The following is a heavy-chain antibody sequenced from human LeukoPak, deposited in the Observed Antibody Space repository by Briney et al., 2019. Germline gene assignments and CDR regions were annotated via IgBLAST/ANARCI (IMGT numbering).Heavy chain of an antibody. Sequence: SGPALVKPTQTLTLTCTFSGFSLSDRSMPLSWIRLPPGKALEWLGRIDWDDKKFYSTSLKTRLTISKGTSKNQVVLTMTNMDPVDTATYYCARGGGTYDYFDYWGQGTLVTVSS. J-gene: IGHJ4*02. CDR3: ARGGGTYDYFDY. CDR1: GFSLSDRSMP. CDR2: IDWDDKK. V-gene: IGHV2-70*04. D-gene: IGHD4-17*01.